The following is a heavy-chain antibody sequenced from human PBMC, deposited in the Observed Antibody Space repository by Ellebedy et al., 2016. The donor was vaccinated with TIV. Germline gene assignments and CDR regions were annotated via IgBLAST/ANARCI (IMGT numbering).Heavy chain of an antibody. V-gene: IGHV3-7*03. J-gene: IGHJ3*02. CDR2: IKPDGSVT. CDR3: ARDITNPRSAFDI. Sequence: GGSLRLSCAASGLTFSSYFMSWVRQAPGKGLDWVASIKPDGSVTYYVDSVEGRFTISRDNARNSLYLQMNSLRAEDTAVYYCARDITNPRSAFDIWGQGTMVTVSS. CDR1: GLTFSSYF.